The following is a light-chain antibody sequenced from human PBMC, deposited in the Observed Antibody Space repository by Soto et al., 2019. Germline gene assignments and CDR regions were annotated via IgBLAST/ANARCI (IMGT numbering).Light chain of an antibody. J-gene: IGLJ2*01. CDR2: GNI. CDR1: SSNIGAGYD. CDR3: QSYDSSLREV. V-gene: IGLV1-40*01. Sequence: QAVVTQPPSVSGAPGQRVIISCTGSSSNIGAGYDVHWYQQLPGTAPKLLIFGNINRPSGVPDRFSGSKSGTSASLAITGLQAEDEADYYCQSYDSSLREVFGGGTKVTVL.